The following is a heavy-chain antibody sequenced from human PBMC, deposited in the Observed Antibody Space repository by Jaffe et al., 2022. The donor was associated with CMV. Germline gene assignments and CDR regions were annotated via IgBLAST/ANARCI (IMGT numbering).Heavy chain of an antibody. J-gene: IGHJ4*02. CDR2: IKQDGSEK. V-gene: IGHV3-7*01. D-gene: IGHD3-3*01. CDR1: GFTFSSYW. CDR3: ARVNHLVLWSGYYKGYYFDY. Sequence: EVQLVESGGGLVQPGGSLRLSCAASGFTFSSYWMSWVRQAPGKGLEWVANIKQDGSEKYYVDSVKGRFTISRDNAKNSLYLQMNSLRAEDTAVYYCARVNHLVLWSGYYKGYYFDYWGQGTLVTVSS.